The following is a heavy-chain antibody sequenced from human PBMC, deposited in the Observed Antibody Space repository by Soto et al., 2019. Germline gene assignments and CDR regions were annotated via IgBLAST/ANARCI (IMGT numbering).Heavy chain of an antibody. D-gene: IGHD3-10*01. Sequence: LRLSCAASGFTFSGSAMHLVRQASWKGLEWVGRIRSKANSYATAYAASVKGRFTISRDDSKNTAYLQMNSLKTEDTAVYYCTSSGSRITMVRGVINYYYGMDVWGQGPTVTVYS. CDR3: TSSGSRITMVRGVINYYYGMDV. CDR2: IRSKANSYAT. CDR1: GFTFSGSA. J-gene: IGHJ6*02. V-gene: IGHV3-73*01.